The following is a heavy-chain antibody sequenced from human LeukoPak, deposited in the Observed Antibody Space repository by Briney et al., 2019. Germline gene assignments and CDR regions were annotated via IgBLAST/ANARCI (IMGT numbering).Heavy chain of an antibody. V-gene: IGHV3-64*01. D-gene: IGHD6-19*01. CDR2: ISSNGNST. CDR1: GFTFSTYA. Sequence: PGGSLRLSCAASGFTFSTYAMHWVRQAPGKRLEYVSAISSNGNSTYYANSVKGRFTISRDNSKNTLYLQMGSLRAEDMAVYYCTRASGYTSGWPFDYWGQGILATVSS. J-gene: IGHJ4*02. CDR3: TRASGYTSGWPFDY.